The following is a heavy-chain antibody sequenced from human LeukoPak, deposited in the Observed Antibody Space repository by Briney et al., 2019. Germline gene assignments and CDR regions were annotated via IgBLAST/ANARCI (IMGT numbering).Heavy chain of an antibody. CDR3: ARVYYGSGSLYYYYYYMDV. V-gene: IGHV3-53*01. CDR2: IYSGGST. D-gene: IGHD3-10*01. J-gene: IGHJ6*03. CDR1: GFTVSSNY. Sequence: SRGSLRLSCAASGFTVSSNYMSWVRQAPGKGLEWVSVIYSGGSTYYADSVKGRFTISRDNSKNTLYLQMNSLRAEDTAVYYCARVYYGSGSLYYYYYYMDVWGKGTTVTISS.